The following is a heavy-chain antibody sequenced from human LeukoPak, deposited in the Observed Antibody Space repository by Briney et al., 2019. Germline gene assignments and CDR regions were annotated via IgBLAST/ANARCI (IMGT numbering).Heavy chain of an antibody. J-gene: IGHJ5*02. CDR2: ISYSGST. Sequence: SETLSLTCTVSGGSISSYYWSWIRQPPGKGLEWIACISYSGSTKYNPSFKSRVTISVDTSKNQPSLKLSSVTAADTAVYYCAREPGFDSSGYLNWLDPWGQGTLVTVSS. CDR3: AREPGFDSSGYLNWLDP. D-gene: IGHD3-22*01. V-gene: IGHV4-59*01. CDR1: GGSISSYY.